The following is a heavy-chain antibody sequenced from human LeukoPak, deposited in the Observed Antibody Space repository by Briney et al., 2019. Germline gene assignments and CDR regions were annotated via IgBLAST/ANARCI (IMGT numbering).Heavy chain of an antibody. J-gene: IGHJ4*02. CDR3: ARDPTMVRGVIAY. CDR2: ISSSSSYI. D-gene: IGHD3-10*01. Sequence: GGSLRLSCAASGFTFTSYSMNWVRQAPGEGLEWVSSISSSSSYIYYADSVKGRFTISRDNAKNSLYLQMNSLRAEDTAVYYCARDPTMVRGVIAYWGQGTLATVSS. CDR1: GFTFTSYS. V-gene: IGHV3-21*01.